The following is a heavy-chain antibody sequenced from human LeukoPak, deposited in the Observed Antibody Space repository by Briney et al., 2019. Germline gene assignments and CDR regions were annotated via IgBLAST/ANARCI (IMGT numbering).Heavy chain of an antibody. CDR1: GGSISSGSYY. J-gene: IGHJ6*03. CDR3: ARDTYSGSSIAAAGTYYYYYYYMDV. Sequence: SQTLSLTCTVSGGSISSGSYYWSWIRQPAGKGLEWIGRIYTSGSTNYSPSLKSRVTISVDTSKNQFSLKLSSVTAADTAVYYCARDTYSGSSIAAAGTYYYYYYYMDVWGKGTTVTVSS. D-gene: IGHD6-13*01. CDR2: IYTSGST. V-gene: IGHV4-61*02.